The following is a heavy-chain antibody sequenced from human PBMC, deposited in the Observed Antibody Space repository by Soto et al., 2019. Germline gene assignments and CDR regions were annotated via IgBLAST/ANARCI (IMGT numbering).Heavy chain of an antibody. J-gene: IGHJ6*03. CDR3: ARPRGYCSSTSCYTYYYYYMDV. Sequence: SETLSLTCTVSGGSISSFYWCWIRQPPGKGLEWIGSIYYSGSTYYNPSLKSRVTISVDTSKNQFSLKLSSVTAADTAVYYCARPRGYCSSTSCYTYYYYYMDVWGKGSTVTVSS. CDR2: IYYSGST. CDR1: GGSISSFY. D-gene: IGHD2-2*02. V-gene: IGHV4-39*01.